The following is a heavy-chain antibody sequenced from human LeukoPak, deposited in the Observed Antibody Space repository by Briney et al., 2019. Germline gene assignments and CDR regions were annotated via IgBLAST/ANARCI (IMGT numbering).Heavy chain of an antibody. Sequence: PSETLSLTCALSGGSMRNYYWSWIRQPPGKGLEWIGYTYDSGSSSYNPSLRSRVSISIDTSKNQYSLNLSSVTAADTAVYYCARGWASSWYYFDFWGQGTLVTVSS. CDR1: GGSMRNYY. D-gene: IGHD2-2*01. CDR2: TYDSGSS. V-gene: IGHV4-59*01. J-gene: IGHJ4*02. CDR3: ARGWASSWYYFDF.